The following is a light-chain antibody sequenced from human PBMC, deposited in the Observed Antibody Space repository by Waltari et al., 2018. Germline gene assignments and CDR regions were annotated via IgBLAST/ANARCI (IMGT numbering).Light chain of an antibody. Sequence: QSVLTQPPSVSGAPGQRVTISCPGSRSHIGAGYDVHWYQQLPGTAPKLLIYGNSNRPSGVPDRFSGSKSGTSASLAITGLQAEDEADYYCQSYDSSLRGFYVFGTGTKVTVL. J-gene: IGLJ1*01. V-gene: IGLV1-40*01. CDR3: QSYDSSLRGFYV. CDR2: GNS. CDR1: RSHIGAGYD.